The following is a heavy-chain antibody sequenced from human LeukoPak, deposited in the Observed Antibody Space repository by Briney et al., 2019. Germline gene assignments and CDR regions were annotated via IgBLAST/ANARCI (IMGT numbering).Heavy chain of an antibody. CDR1: GFTFSSYA. D-gene: IGHD6-13*01. CDR2: ISSSSSNL. J-gene: IGHJ4*02. CDR3: ARNHDSSSCPYFDY. Sequence: PGGSLRLPCAASGFTFSSYAMNWVRQAPGKGLEWVSYISSSSSNLYQADSVKGRFTISRDNAKNSLYLQMNSLRAEDTAVYYCARNHDSSSCPYFDYWGQGTLVTVSS. V-gene: IGHV3-48*01.